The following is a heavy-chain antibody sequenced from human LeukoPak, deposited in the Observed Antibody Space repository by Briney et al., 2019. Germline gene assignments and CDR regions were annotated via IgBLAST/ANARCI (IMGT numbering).Heavy chain of an antibody. Sequence: ASVKVSCKVSGYTLTELSMYWVRQAPGKGLEWMGGFNPEDGETIYAQKFQGRVTMTADKSTDTAYLELRSLRSEDTAMYYCVPDGLELWGHWGKGPLVTVS. CDR3: VPDGLELWGH. CDR2: FNPEDGET. J-gene: IGHJ4*02. V-gene: IGHV1-24*01. CDR1: GYTLTELS. D-gene: IGHD1-7*01.